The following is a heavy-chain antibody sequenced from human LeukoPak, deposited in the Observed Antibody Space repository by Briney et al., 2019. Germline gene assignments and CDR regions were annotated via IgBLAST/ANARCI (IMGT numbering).Heavy chain of an antibody. CDR2: FHYSGSN. V-gene: IGHV4-39*07. J-gene: IGHJ4*02. Sequence: SETLSLTCTVSGGSISSTYYYWGWIRQPPGKGLEWIGNFHYSGSNSYNPSLKSRVTISVDTSKNQFSLKLSSVTAADTAVYYCARWYGSGSYGRYYFDYWGQGTLVTVSS. D-gene: IGHD3-10*01. CDR1: GGSISSTYYY. CDR3: ARWYGSGSYGRYYFDY.